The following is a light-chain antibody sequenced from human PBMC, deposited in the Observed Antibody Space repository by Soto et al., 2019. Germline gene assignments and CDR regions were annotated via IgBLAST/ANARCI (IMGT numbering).Light chain of an antibody. Sequence: DIQMTQSPSTLSASVGDRVTITCRASQSISYYLAWYQKKPGQAPKVLIWNASSLQRGVPSRFSGSGSGTAFTLTISSLQPDYFATYYCQQYNRFSTWPFGQGTQVEIK. CDR3: QQYNRFSTWP. CDR1: QSISYY. V-gene: IGKV1-5*01. CDR2: NAS. J-gene: IGKJ1*01.